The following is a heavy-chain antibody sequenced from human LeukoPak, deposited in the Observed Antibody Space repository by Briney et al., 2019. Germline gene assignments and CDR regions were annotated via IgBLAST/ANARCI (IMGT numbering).Heavy chain of an antibody. CDR3: ATDLGAQRGTTFRNFDY. J-gene: IGHJ4*02. CDR1: GYTLTELS. Sequence: GASVTVSCKVSGYTLTELSMHWVRQAPGKGLEWVGGFDPEDGETIYAQKFQGRVTMTEDTSTDTAYMELSSLRSEDTAVYYCATDLGAQRGTTFRNFDYWGQGTLVTVSS. V-gene: IGHV1-24*01. D-gene: IGHD1-1*01. CDR2: FDPEDGET.